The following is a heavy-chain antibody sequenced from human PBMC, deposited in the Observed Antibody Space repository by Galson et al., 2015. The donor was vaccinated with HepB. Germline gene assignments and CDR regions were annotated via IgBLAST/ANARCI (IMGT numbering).Heavy chain of an antibody. D-gene: IGHD2-2*01. CDR1: GYTLTELS. Sequence: SVKVSCKVSGYTLTELSMHWVRQAPGQGLEWMGWINPNSGGTNYAQKFQGRVTMTRDTSISTAYMELSRLRSDDTAVYYCARSARSSFYYFYYMDVWGKGTTVTVSS. J-gene: IGHJ6*03. CDR3: ARSARSSFYYFYYMDV. V-gene: IGHV1-2*02. CDR2: INPNSGGT.